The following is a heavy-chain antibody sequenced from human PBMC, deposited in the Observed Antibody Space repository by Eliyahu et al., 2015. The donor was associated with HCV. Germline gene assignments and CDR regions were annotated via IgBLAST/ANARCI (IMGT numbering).Heavy chain of an antibody. J-gene: IGHJ6*02. V-gene: IGHV3-21*01. CDR3: AREDYGDYDSYGMDV. CDR2: ISSSSSYX. Sequence: EAQLVESGGGLVKPGGSLRXSCAAXGFPFRXYSMNWVRQXXGKGXEWVASISSSSSYXYYADSVKGRFTISRDNAKNSLYLQMNSLRAEDTAVYYCAREDYGDYDSYGMDVWGQGTTVTVSS. CDR1: GFPFRXYS. D-gene: IGHD4-17*01.